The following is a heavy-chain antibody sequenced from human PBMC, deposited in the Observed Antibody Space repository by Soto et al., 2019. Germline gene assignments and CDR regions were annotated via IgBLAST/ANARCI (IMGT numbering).Heavy chain of an antibody. V-gene: IGHV5-51*01. CDR2: IYPGGSDT. CDR3: ARRFEYSSSASDF. D-gene: IGHD6-6*01. CDR1: GYRFTSNW. J-gene: IGHJ4*02. Sequence: GESLKISCEASGYRFTSNWIGWVRQMPGKGLEWMGIIYPGGSDTRYSPSFQGQVTISADKSITTAYLQWSSLKASDSAIYYCARRFEYSSSASDFWGQGTLVTVSS.